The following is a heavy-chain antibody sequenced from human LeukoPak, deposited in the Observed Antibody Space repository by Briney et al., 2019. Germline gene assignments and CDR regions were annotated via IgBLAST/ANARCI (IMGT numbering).Heavy chain of an antibody. J-gene: IGHJ4*02. CDR2: ISSDGTSA. Sequence: GGSLRLSCVASGFTFSSYWMHWVRQTPGKGPVWVSRISSDGTSATYADSVRGQFTISRDNAKNAVYLQMNSLRVEDTAVYYCATASAETGTFVYWGQGTLVTVSS. CDR1: GFTFSSYW. V-gene: IGHV3-74*01. D-gene: IGHD6-19*01. CDR3: ATASAETGTFVY.